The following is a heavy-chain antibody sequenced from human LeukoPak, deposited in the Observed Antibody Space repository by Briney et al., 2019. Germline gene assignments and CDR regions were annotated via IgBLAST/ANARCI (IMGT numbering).Heavy chain of an antibody. D-gene: IGHD4-17*01. J-gene: IGHJ4*02. CDR2: IIPILGIA. V-gene: IGHV1-69*04. CDR3: ARAPSSTVTTYNALGY. Sequence: SVKVSCKASGGTFSSYAISWVRQAPGQGLEWMGRIIPILGIANYAQKFQGRVTITADKSTSTAYMELSSLRSEDTAVYYCARAPSSTVTTYNALGYWGQGTLVTVSS. CDR1: GGTFSSYA.